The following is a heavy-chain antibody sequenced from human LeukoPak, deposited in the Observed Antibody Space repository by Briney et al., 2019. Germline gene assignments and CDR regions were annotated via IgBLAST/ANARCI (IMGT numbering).Heavy chain of an antibody. J-gene: IGHJ6*02. Sequence: PGRSLRLSCAASGFTFSSYGMHWVRQAPGKGLEWVAVISYDGSNKYYADSVKGRFTISRDNSKNTLYLQMNSLRAEDTAVYYCARGPITIFGVVIEHGMDVWGQGTTVTVSS. D-gene: IGHD3-3*01. V-gene: IGHV3-30*03. CDR1: GFTFSSYG. CDR3: ARGPITIFGVVIEHGMDV. CDR2: ISYDGSNK.